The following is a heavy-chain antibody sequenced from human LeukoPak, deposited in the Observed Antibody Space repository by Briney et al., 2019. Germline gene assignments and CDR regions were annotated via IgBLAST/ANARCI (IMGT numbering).Heavy chain of an antibody. D-gene: IGHD2-8*02. CDR1: GGSISSSSYY. V-gene: IGHV4-61*01. Sequence: PSGTLSLTCTVPGGSISSSSYYWSWIRQPPGKGLEWIGYIYYSGSTNYNPSLKSRVTISVDTSKNQFSLKLSSLTAADTAVYYCARASTGLARGGGWFDPRGQGTLVTVSS. CDR3: ARASTGLARGGGWFDP. J-gene: IGHJ5*02. CDR2: IYYSGST.